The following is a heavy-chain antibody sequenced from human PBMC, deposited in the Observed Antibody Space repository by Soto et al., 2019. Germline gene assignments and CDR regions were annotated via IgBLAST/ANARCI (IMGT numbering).Heavy chain of an antibody. CDR2: IYSGGST. CDR3: ARMRPAVAGTGWFDP. J-gene: IGHJ5*02. Sequence: VQLVESGGGLVQPGGSLRLSCAASGFTVSSNYMSWVRQAPGKGLEWVSVIYSGGSTYYADSVKGRFTISRDNSKNTLYLQMNSLRAEDTAVYYCARMRPAVAGTGWFDPWGQGTLVTVSS. CDR1: GFTVSSNY. D-gene: IGHD6-19*01. V-gene: IGHV3-66*01.